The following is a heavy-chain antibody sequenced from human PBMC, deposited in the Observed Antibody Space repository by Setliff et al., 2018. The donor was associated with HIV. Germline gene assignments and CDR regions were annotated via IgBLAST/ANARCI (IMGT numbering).Heavy chain of an antibody. CDR1: GFTFSSYS. V-gene: IGHV3-21*06. D-gene: IGHD3-9*01. CDR3: ARGDQTGYYTTYYYYMDL. J-gene: IGHJ6*03. CDR2: ISSSSSYI. Sequence: GGSLRLSCAASGFTFSSYSMNWVRQVPGKGLEWVSSISSSSSYIYYADSVKGRFTISRDNAKNSLYLQMNSLRAEDTALYYCARGDQTGYYTTYYYYMDLWGEGTTVTVSS.